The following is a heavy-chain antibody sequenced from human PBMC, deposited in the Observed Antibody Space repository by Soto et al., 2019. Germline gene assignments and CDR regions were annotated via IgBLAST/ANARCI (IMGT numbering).Heavy chain of an antibody. V-gene: IGHV3-23*01. D-gene: IGHD3-3*01. Sequence: GSLRLSCAASGFTFSSYAMSWVRQAPGKGLEWVSAISGSGGSTYYADSVKGRFTISRDNSKNTLYLQMNSLRAEDTAVYYCAKDYHYDFWSGYSPSFDYWGQGTLVTVSS. CDR2: ISGSGGST. CDR3: AKDYHYDFWSGYSPSFDY. J-gene: IGHJ4*02. CDR1: GFTFSSYA.